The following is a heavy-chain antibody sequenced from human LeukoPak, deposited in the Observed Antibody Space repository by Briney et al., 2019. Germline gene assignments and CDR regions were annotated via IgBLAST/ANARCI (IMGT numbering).Heavy chain of an antibody. V-gene: IGHV7-4-1*02. CDR3: AIHPSDSSGYFAY. CDR1: GYTFSSCA. CDR2: IDTKTGNP. D-gene: IGHD3-22*01. J-gene: IGHJ4*02. Sequence: ASVTVSCKASGYTFSSCAINWVRQAPGQGLEYMGWIDTKTGNPTYAQGFTGRFVFSLDTSVSTAYLQISSLKAEDTAVYYCAIHPSDSSGYFAYWGQGALVTVSS.